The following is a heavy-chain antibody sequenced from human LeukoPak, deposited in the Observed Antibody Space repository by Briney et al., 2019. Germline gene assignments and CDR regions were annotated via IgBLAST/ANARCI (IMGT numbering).Heavy chain of an antibody. V-gene: IGHV5-51*01. CDR2: IYPGDYDT. D-gene: IGHD3-10*01. CDR3: ARHLPPRSGSYRLDY. Sequence: GDPMKIYSKAYGYSFTKYWICWGRQIPDKRPEWMGMIYPGDYDTRYSPSFQGQVTISVDKSISTAYLQWSSLRASDTAIYYCARHLPPRSGSYRLDYWGQGALVAVSS. CDR1: GYSFTKYW. J-gene: IGHJ4*02.